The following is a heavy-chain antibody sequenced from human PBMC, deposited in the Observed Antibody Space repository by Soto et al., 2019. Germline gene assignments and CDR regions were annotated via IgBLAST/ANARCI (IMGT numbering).Heavy chain of an antibody. Sequence: GGSLRLSCAASGFTFSSYSMNWVRQAPGKGLEWVASICSSSSNIYYADSVKGRFTISRDNSKNTLYLQMNSLRAEDTAVYYCAREIRLAAAGTIYYYYYMDVWGKGTTVTVSS. CDR2: ICSSSSNI. CDR1: GFTFSSYS. V-gene: IGHV3-21*01. D-gene: IGHD6-13*01. J-gene: IGHJ6*03. CDR3: AREIRLAAAGTIYYYYYMDV.